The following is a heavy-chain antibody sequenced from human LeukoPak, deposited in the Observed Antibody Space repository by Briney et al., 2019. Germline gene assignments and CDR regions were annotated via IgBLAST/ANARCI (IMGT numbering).Heavy chain of an antibody. J-gene: IGHJ5*01. CDR1: GFAFSNFA. CDR2: VSYEGTIK. Sequence: GGSLRLSCAASGFAFSNFAMHWVRQAPGKGLEWVAIVSYEGTIKYYSDSAKGRFTISRDNSNSLISLQMDNLTTEDAAVYYCAREKFDSWGQGTLVIVSP. CDR3: AREKFDS. V-gene: IGHV3-30*14.